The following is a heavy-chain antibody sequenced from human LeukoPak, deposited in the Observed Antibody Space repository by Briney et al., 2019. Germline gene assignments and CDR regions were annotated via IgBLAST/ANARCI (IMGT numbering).Heavy chain of an antibody. D-gene: IGHD3-9*01. CDR1: GGSISSYY. CDR2: IYYSGST. CDR3: ARGSYYDILTGSRGGLFDP. Sequence: MPSETLSLTCTVSGGSISSYYWSWIRQPPGKGLEWIGYIYYSGSTNYNPSLKSRVTISVDTSKNQFSLKLSSVTAADTAVYYCARGSYYDILTGSRGGLFDPWGQGTLVTVSS. V-gene: IGHV4-59*01. J-gene: IGHJ5*02.